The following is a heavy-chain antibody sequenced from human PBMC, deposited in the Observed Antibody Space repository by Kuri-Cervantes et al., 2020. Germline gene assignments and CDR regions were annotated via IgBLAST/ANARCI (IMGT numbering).Heavy chain of an antibody. CDR3: ARGQQLDLYYYYMDV. V-gene: IGHV4-34*01. D-gene: IGHD6-13*01. J-gene: IGHJ6*03. CDR1: GGSFSGYY. CDR2: INHSGST. Sequence: SETLSLTCAVYGGSFSGYYWSWIRQPPGKGLEWIGEINHSGSTTYNPSLKSRVTISVDTSKNQFSLKLSSVTAADTAVYYCARGQQLDLYYYYMDVWGKGTTVTVSS.